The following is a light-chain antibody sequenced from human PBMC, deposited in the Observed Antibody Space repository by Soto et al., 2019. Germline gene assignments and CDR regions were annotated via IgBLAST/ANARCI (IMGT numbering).Light chain of an antibody. V-gene: IGLV2-23*02. CDR3: CSYAGSSTLV. CDR1: SSDVGSYNF. Sequence: QSALTQPASVSGSPGQLITISCTGTSSDVGSYNFVSWFQQHPGKAPKLMIYEVNKRPSGISNRFSGSKSGNTASLTISGLQAEDEADYYCCSYAGSSTLVFGGGTKVTVL. J-gene: IGLJ2*01. CDR2: EVN.